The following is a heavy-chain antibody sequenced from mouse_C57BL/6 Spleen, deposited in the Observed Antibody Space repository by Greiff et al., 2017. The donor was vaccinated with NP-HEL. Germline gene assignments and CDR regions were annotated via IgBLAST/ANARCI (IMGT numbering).Heavy chain of an antibody. J-gene: IGHJ4*01. Sequence: QVQLQQPGAELVKPGASVKLSCKASGYTFTSYWMHWVKQRPGQGLEWIGMIHPNSGSTNYNEKFKSKATLTVDKSSSTAYMQLSSLTSEDSAVYYGARSPYYYGSSYGAMDDWGQGTSVTVSS. CDR3: ARSPYYYGSSYGAMDD. V-gene: IGHV1-64*01. D-gene: IGHD1-1*01. CDR2: IHPNSGST. CDR1: GYTFTSYW.